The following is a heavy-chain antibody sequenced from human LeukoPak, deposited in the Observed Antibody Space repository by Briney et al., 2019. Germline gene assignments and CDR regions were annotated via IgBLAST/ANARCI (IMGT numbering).Heavy chain of an antibody. V-gene: IGHV4-34*01. CDR3: ARDAAGFNSSWEFDY. CDR1: GGSFSNYY. J-gene: IGHJ4*02. Sequence: SETLSLTCAVYGGSFSNYYWSWIRQTPGKGLEWIGEITHSGSTSYNPSLKSRVTISLDTSKNQFSLKLSSVTAADTAVYYCARDAAGFNSSWEFDYWGQGTLVTVSS. D-gene: IGHD6-13*01. CDR2: ITHSGST.